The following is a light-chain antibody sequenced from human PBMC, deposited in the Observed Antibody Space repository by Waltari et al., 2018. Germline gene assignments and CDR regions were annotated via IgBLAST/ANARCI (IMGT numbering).Light chain of an antibody. CDR1: QSISNY. J-gene: IGKJ4*01. CDR2: DTS. V-gene: IGKV3-11*01. Sequence: EIVLTQSPATLSLSPGERATLPCRASQSISNYLAWYQQKRGQAPRLLLYDTSNRATGIPARFSGSGSGTEFTLTSSSLEPEDFAVYYCHQRSDWGTFGGGTKVEI. CDR3: HQRSDWGT.